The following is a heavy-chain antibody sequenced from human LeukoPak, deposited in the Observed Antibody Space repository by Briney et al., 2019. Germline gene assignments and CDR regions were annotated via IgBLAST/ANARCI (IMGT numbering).Heavy chain of an antibody. CDR2: IYTSGST. V-gene: IGHV4-4*07. D-gene: IGHD2-2*01. CDR3: ARVSLYCSSTSCHPGYYYYYMDV. J-gene: IGHJ6*03. CDR1: GGSISSYY. Sequence: SQTLSLTCTVSGGSISSYYWSWIRQPAGKGLEWIGRIYTSGSTNYNPSLKSRVTMSVDTSKNQFSLKLSSVTAADTAVYYCARVSLYCSSTSCHPGYYYYYMDVWGKGTTVTVSS.